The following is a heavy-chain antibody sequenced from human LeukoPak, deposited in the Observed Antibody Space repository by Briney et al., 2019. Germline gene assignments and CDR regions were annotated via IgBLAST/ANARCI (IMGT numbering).Heavy chain of an antibody. CDR1: GFTFSSYG. J-gene: IGHJ4*02. CDR3: AKDTYYDFWSGYYIGYTDFDY. V-gene: IGHV3-30*02. Sequence: GGSLRLSCAASGFTFSSYGMHWVRQAPGKGLEWVAFIRYDGSNKYYADSVKGRFTISRDNSKNTLYLQMNSLRAEDTAVYYCAKDTYYDFWSGYYIGYTDFDYWGQGALVTVSS. CDR2: IRYDGSNK. D-gene: IGHD3-3*01.